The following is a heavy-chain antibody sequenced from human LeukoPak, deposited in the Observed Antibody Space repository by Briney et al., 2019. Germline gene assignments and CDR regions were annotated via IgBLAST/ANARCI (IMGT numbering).Heavy chain of an antibody. CDR1: GYTFTSYY. Sequence: ASVKVSCKASGYTFTSYYMHWVRQAPGQGLEWMGIINPSGGSTTYAQKFQGRVTMTRDTSTSTVYMELSSLGSEDTAVYYCARVGCSGGSCDRYFDLWGRGTLVTVSS. CDR2: INPSGGST. D-gene: IGHD2-15*01. CDR3: ARVGCSGGSCDRYFDL. J-gene: IGHJ2*01. V-gene: IGHV1-46*01.